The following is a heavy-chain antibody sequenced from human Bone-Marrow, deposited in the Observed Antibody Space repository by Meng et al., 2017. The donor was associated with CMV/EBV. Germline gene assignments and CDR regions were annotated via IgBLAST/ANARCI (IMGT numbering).Heavy chain of an antibody. CDR2: ISWNSGSI. CDR1: GFSFDDYA. Sequence: SCAAAGFSFDDYANHWVLQAPGKGLEWGAGISWNSGSIGYADSVKGRFTISRDNAKNSLYLQMNSLRAEDMALYYCARGGYYDSSGNGLDYWGQGTLVTVSS. CDR3: ARGGYYDSSGNGLDY. D-gene: IGHD3-22*01. J-gene: IGHJ4*02. V-gene: IGHV3-9*03.